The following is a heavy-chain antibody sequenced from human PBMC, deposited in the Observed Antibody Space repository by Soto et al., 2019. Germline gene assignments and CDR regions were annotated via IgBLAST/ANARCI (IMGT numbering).Heavy chain of an antibody. J-gene: IGHJ6*02. D-gene: IGHD6-13*01. CDR1: GDSVSSTSAA. V-gene: IGHV6-1*01. Sequence: SQTLSLTCGISGDSVSSTSAAWNWIRQSPSRGLEWMGRTYYRSKWYNDYAVSVKSRISINPDTSKNQFSLQLKSVTPEDTAVYYCARAHSNSWDYFRGMDVWGQGTTVTVSS. CDR3: ARAHSNSWDYFRGMDV. CDR2: TYYRSKWYN.